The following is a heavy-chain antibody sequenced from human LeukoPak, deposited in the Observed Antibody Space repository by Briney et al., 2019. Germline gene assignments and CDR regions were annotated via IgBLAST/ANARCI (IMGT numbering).Heavy chain of an antibody. Sequence: ASVKVSCKASGYTFTGYYMHWVRQAPGQGLEWMGRINPNSGGTKYAQKLQGRVTMTRDTSISTAYMELSRLRSDDTAVYYCARDLRGDGYNADYWGQGTLVTVSS. V-gene: IGHV1-2*06. CDR2: INPNSGGT. D-gene: IGHD5-24*01. J-gene: IGHJ4*02. CDR3: ARDLRGDGYNADY. CDR1: GYTFTGYY.